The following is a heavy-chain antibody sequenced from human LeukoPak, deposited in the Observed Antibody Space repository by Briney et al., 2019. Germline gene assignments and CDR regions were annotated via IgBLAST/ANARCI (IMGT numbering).Heavy chain of an antibody. V-gene: IGHV3-33*06. D-gene: IGHD3-3*01. CDR1: GFTFSSYG. CDR3: AKDRDFWSGKAFDY. CDR2: IWYDGSNK. J-gene: IGHJ4*02. Sequence: GGSLRLSCAASGFTFSSYGMHWVRQAPGKGLEWVAVIWYDGSNKYYADSVKGRLTISRDNSENTLYLQMNSLRAEDTAVYYCAKDRDFWSGKAFDYWGQGTLVTVST.